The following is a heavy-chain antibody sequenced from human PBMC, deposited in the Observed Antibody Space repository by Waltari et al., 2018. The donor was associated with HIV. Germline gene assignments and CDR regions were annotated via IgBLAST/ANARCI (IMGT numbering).Heavy chain of an antibody. CDR3: AKYSGSYWGAHNWFDP. CDR1: GFTFRTYR. Sequence: EVKLVESGGGLVQPGGSLRPSCAASGFTFRTYRISWLRQAPGKGLECVANIKQDGSEKHYADSVRGRFTISRDNTKNSLYLQMNSLRAEDTAVYYCAKYSGSYWGAHNWFDPWGQGTLVTVSS. V-gene: IGHV3-7*01. D-gene: IGHD1-26*01. CDR2: IKQDGSEK. J-gene: IGHJ5*02.